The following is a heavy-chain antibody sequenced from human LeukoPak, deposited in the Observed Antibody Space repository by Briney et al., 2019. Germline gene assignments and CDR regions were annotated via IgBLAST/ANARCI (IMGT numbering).Heavy chain of an antibody. J-gene: IGHJ4*02. CDR3: ARGKYYYDSI. V-gene: IGHV4-59*01. CDR2: ILYSGST. D-gene: IGHD3-22*01. Sequence: SETLSLTCTVSGGTISNYNWSWSRQPPGKGLEWIGYILYSGSTNYNPSLKSRVTISVDTSKNQISLKLTSVTAADTAVYYCARGKYYYDSIWGQGTLVTVSS. CDR1: GGTISNYN.